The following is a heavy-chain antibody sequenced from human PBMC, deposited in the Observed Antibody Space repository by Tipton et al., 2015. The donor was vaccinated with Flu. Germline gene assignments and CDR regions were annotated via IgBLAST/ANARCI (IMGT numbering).Heavy chain of an antibody. J-gene: IGHJ4*02. CDR1: GYTFTSYG. V-gene: IGHV1-18*01. CDR3: ARVDTYLRYGILTGYFAEDY. Sequence: QLVQSGPEVKKPGASVKVSCKASGYTFTSYGISWVRQGPGQGLEGMGWISAYNGNTNYAQKVQGRVTMTTDTSTSTAYRELRSLRSDDTAVYYCARVDTYLRYGILTGYFAEDYWGQGTLVTVSS. CDR2: ISAYNGNT. D-gene: IGHD3-9*01.